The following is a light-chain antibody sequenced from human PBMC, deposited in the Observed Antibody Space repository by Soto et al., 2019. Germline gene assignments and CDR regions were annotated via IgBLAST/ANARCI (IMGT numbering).Light chain of an antibody. V-gene: IGKV1-5*01. J-gene: IGKJ1*01. CDR1: QSISSW. CDR2: DAS. Sequence: DIQMTQSPSTLSASVGDRVTITCRASQSISSWLAWYQQKPGKAPKLLIYDASSLESGVPSRFSGSGSGTEFTLSISSLQPDDFATYYCQQYHTYPRTFGQGTKVDIK. CDR3: QQYHTYPRT.